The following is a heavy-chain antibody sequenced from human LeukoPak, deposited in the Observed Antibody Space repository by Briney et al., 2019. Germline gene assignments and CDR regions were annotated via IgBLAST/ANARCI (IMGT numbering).Heavy chain of an antibody. J-gene: IGHJ6*03. Sequence: PSETLSLTCTVSGGSISSSSYYWGWIRQPPGKGLEGIGSIYYSGSTYYNPTLKSRVTISVDTSKNQFSLKLSSVTAADTAVYYCARDAVAGTRDYYYYYMGVWGKGTTVTVSS. CDR1: GGSISSSSYY. V-gene: IGHV4-39*07. D-gene: IGHD6-19*01. CDR3: ARDAVAGTRDYYYYYMGV. CDR2: IYYSGST.